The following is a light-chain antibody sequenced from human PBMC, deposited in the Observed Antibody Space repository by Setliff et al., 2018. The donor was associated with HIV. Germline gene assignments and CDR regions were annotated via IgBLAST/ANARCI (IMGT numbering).Light chain of an antibody. Sequence: SVLTQPPSASGTPGQRVTISCSGSSSNIGSNTVNWYQQLPGTAPKLLIYTNYQRPSGVPDRFSGSKSGTSASLAISGLQSEDEADYYCAAWDDSLNGPYVFGTGTKVTVL. V-gene: IGLV1-44*01. CDR2: TNY. CDR1: SSNIGSNT. CDR3: AAWDDSLNGPYV. J-gene: IGLJ1*01.